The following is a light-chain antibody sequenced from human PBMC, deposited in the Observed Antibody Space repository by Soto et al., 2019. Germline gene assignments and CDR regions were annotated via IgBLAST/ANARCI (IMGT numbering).Light chain of an antibody. CDR1: SSDVGAYNY. CDR3: CSYAGSYTFV. Sequence: QSVLTQPRSVSGSPGQSVTISCTGTSSDVGAYNYVSWYQQHPGKAPKFMIYDVSKRPSGVPDRFSGSKSGNTASLTISGLQAEDEADYYCCSYAGSYTFVFGGGTKLTVL. CDR2: DVS. J-gene: IGLJ2*01. V-gene: IGLV2-11*01.